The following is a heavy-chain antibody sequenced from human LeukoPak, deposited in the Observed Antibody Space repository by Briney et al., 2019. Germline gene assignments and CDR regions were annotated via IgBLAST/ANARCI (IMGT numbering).Heavy chain of an antibody. V-gene: IGHV5-51*01. CDR2: IYPGDSDT. D-gene: IGHD3-10*01. J-gene: IGHJ1*01. CDR1: EYSFTNYW. Sequence: GESLKISCKGFEYSFTNYWIGWVRQMPRKGLEWMGIIYPGDSDTRYSPSFQGQVTISADKSISTAYLQWSSLKASDTAMYFCATYAGSYSKYFQHWGQGTLVTVSS. CDR3: ATYAGSYSKYFQH.